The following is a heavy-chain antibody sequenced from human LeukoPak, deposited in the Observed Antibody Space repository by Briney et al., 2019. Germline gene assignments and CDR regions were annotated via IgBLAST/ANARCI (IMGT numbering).Heavy chain of an antibody. CDR2: FDPEDGET. V-gene: IGHV1-24*01. J-gene: IGHJ4*02. D-gene: IGHD3-22*01. CDR3: ARASYYYDSSGYYYVDYFDY. Sequence: ASVKVSCKVSGYTLTELSMHWVRQAPGKGLEWMGGFDPEDGETIYAQKFQGRVTMTEDTSTDTAYMELSSLRSEDTAVYYCARASYYYDSSGYYYVDYFDYWGQGTLVTVSS. CDR1: GYTLTELS.